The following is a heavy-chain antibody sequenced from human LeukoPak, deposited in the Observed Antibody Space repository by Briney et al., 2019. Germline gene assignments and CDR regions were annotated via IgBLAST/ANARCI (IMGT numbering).Heavy chain of an antibody. Sequence: GASVKVSCKASGYTFTGYYMHWVRQAPGQGLEWMGWINPNSGGTNYAQKFQGRVTMTRDTSISTAYMELSRLRFDDTAVYYCARDNPDSLGYSYGKGPFDYWGQGTLVTVSS. V-gene: IGHV1-2*02. CDR1: GYTFTGYY. CDR2: INPNSGGT. J-gene: IGHJ4*02. D-gene: IGHD5-18*01. CDR3: ARDNPDSLGYSYGKGPFDY.